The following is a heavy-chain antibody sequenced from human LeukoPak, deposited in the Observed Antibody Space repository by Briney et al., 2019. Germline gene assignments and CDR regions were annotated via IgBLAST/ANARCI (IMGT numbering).Heavy chain of an antibody. CDR2: IYYSGST. CDR1: GGSISSYY. D-gene: IGHD6-13*01. Sequence: SETLSLTCTVSGGSISSYYWSWIRQPPGKGLEWIGYIYYSGSTNYNPSLKSRVTISVDTSKNQFSLKLSSVTAADTAVYYCARSSWYDIIDYWGQGTLVTVSS. CDR3: ARSSWYDIIDY. V-gene: IGHV4-59*08. J-gene: IGHJ4*02.